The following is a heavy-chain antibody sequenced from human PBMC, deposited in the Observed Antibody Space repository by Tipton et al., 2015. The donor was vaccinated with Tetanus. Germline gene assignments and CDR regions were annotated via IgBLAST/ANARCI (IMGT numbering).Heavy chain of an antibody. CDR1: GGSVSSGSYY. Sequence: TLSLTCTVSGGSVSSGSYYWSWIRQPPGKGLEWIGYIYYSGSTNYNPSLKSRVTISVDTSKNQFSLKLSSVTAADTAVYYCARGTPPGGSSLNWFDPWGQGTLVTVSS. J-gene: IGHJ5*02. CDR2: IYYSGST. CDR3: ARGTPPGGSSLNWFDP. V-gene: IGHV4-61*01. D-gene: IGHD1-26*01.